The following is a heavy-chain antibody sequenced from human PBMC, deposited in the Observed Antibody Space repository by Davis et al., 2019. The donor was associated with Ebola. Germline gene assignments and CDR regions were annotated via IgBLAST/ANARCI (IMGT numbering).Heavy chain of an antibody. CDR1: GFTFSSYA. CDR2: ISYDGSNK. V-gene: IGHV3-30-3*02. CDR3: AKSTFGAVTYYFDY. Sequence: GGSLRLSCAASGFTFSSYAMHWVRQAPGKGLEWVAVISYDGSNKYYADSVKGRFTISRDNSKNTLYLQMNSLRAEDTAVYYCAKSTFGAVTYYFDYWGQGTLVTVSS. D-gene: IGHD3-16*01. J-gene: IGHJ4*02.